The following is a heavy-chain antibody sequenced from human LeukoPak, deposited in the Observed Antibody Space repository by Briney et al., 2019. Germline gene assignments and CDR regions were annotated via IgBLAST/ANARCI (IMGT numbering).Heavy chain of an antibody. D-gene: IGHD3-3*01. CDR2: ISSNGGST. Sequence: GGTLRLSCAASGFTFSSYAMTWVRQAPGKGLEWVSTISSNGGSTYYADSVKGRFTFSRDNFNNTLYLQMNGLKTEDTAVFYCTADLWRGYWGQGTLVTVSS. J-gene: IGHJ4*02. CDR1: GFTFSSYA. CDR3: TADLWRGY. V-gene: IGHV3-23*01.